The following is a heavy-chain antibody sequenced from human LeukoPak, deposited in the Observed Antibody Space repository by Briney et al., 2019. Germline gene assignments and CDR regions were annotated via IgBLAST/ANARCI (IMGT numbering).Heavy chain of an antibody. V-gene: IGHV4-39*01. CDR3: ARHFPGRWPVHFEY. J-gene: IGHJ4*02. D-gene: IGHD6-19*01. CDR2: IYYSGST. CDR1: GGSISSGSSY. Sequence: PSETLSLTCAVSGGSISSGSSYWGWIRQPPGRGLDWIGSIYYSGSTYYNPSLKSRVTISVDTSKNQFSLKLSSVTAADTAVYYCARHFPGRWPVHFEYWGQGTLVTVSS.